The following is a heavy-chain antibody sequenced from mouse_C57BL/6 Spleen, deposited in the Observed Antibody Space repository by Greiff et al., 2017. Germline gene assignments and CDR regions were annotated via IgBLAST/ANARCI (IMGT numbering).Heavy chain of an antibody. D-gene: IGHD2-5*01. CDR2: IDPSDSYT. CDR3: ARPYYSNYGGFAY. J-gene: IGHJ3*01. V-gene: IGHV1-50*01. CDR1: GYTFTSYW. Sequence: QVQLQQPGAELVKPGASVKLSCKASGYTFTSYWMQWVKQRPGQGLEWIGEIDPSDSYTNYNQKFKGKATLTVDTSSSTAYMQLSSLTSEDSAVYYCARPYYSNYGGFAYWGQGTLVTVSA.